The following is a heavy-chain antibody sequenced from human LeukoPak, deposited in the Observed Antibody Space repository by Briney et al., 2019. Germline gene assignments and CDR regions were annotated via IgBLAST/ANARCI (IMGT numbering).Heavy chain of an antibody. CDR3: AKDLQLEGPYYYYGMDV. CDR2: ISYDGSNK. V-gene: IGHV3-30*18. J-gene: IGHJ6*04. Sequence: PGGSLRLSCAASGFTFSSYGMHWVRQAPGKGLEWVAVISYDGSNKYYADSVKGRFTISRDNSKNTLYLQMNSLRAEDTAVYYRAKDLQLEGPYYYYGMDVWGKGTTVTVSS. CDR1: GFTFSSYG. D-gene: IGHD1-1*01.